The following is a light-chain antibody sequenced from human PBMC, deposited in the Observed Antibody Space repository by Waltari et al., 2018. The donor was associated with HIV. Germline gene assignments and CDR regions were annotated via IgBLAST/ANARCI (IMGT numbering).Light chain of an antibody. Sequence: QSALTQPRSVSGSPGQSVTISCTGTSSDVGDYTSVSWYQQHPGKAPKLMIYDVSKWPLGVPDLFSGSKSGNTASLTISGLQAEDEADYYCCSYAGTYTYVFGTGTKVTVL. CDR2: DVS. J-gene: IGLJ1*01. CDR1: SSDVGDYTS. CDR3: CSYAGTYTYV. V-gene: IGLV2-11*01.